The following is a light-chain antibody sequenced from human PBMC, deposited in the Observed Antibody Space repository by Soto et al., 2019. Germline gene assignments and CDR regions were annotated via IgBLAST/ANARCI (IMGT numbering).Light chain of an antibody. Sequence: QSALTQPASVSGSPGQSITISCSGTSSDVGDYNYVSWYQQYPGKAPKLMIYDVTNRPSGVSNRFSGSKSGNTASLTISGLQAEDEDDYYCSSYASSSTPYVFGTGTKLTVL. CDR3: SSYASSSTPYV. J-gene: IGLJ1*01. V-gene: IGLV2-14*03. CDR2: DVT. CDR1: SSDVGDYNY.